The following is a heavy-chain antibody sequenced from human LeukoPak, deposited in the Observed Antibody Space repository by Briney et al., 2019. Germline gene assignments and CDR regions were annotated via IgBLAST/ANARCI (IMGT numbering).Heavy chain of an antibody. V-gene: IGHV4-59*08. Sequence: SETLSLTCTISGGSISSYYWSWIRQPPGKGLEWIAYISYSGSPNYNPSLRSRVTMSIDTSNEQFSLKLSSVTAADTAIYYCARQYYYDTDGYYGWFDPWGQGTLVTVSS. CDR1: GGSISSYY. CDR2: ISYSGSP. J-gene: IGHJ5*02. CDR3: ARQYYYDTDGYYGWFDP. D-gene: IGHD3-22*01.